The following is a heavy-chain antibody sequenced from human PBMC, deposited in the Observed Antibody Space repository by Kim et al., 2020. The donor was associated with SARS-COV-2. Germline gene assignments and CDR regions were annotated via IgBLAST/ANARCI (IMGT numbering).Heavy chain of an antibody. V-gene: IGHV3-33*01. J-gene: IGHJ6*02. Sequence: GGSLRLSCAASGFTFSSYGMHWVRQAPGKGLEWVAVIWYDGSNKYYADSVKGRFTISRDNSKNTLYLQMNSLRAEDTAVYYCARDTEQQLSSGGYHYGMDVWGQGTTVTVSS. D-gene: IGHD6-13*01. CDR3: ARDTEQQLSSGGYHYGMDV. CDR2: IWYDGSNK. CDR1: GFTFSSYG.